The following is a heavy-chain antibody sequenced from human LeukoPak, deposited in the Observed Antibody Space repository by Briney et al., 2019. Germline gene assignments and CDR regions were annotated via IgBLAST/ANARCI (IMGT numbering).Heavy chain of an antibody. CDR2: INPNSGGT. J-gene: IGHJ4*02. CDR3: ARETSIQLWLIDY. CDR1: GYTFTGYY. Sequence: ASVKVSCKASGYTFTGYYMHWVRQAPGQGLEWMGWINPNSGGTSYAQKFQGRVTMTRDTSITTAYMELSRLRSDDTAFYYCARETSIQLWLIDYWGQGTLVTVSS. D-gene: IGHD5-18*01. V-gene: IGHV1-2*02.